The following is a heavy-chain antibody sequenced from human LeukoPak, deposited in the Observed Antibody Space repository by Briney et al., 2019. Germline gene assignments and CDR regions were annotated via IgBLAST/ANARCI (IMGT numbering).Heavy chain of an antibody. J-gene: IGHJ4*02. CDR3: ARGHYYDSSGYWGDY. D-gene: IGHD3-22*01. CDR1: GYTFTGYY. Sequence: ASVKVSCKASGYTFTGYYMHWVRQAPGQGLEWMGWINPNSGGTNYAQKFQGRVTMTRDTSISAAYMELSRLRSDDTAVYYCARGHYYDSSGYWGDYWGQGTLVTVSS. V-gene: IGHV1-2*02. CDR2: INPNSGGT.